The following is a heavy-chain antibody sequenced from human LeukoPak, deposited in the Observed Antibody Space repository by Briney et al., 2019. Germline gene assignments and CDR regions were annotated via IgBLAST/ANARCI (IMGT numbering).Heavy chain of an antibody. CDR1: GGTVVASAYS. CDR2: VYYSGSA. CDR3: APLAGES. V-gene: IGHV4-39*01. Sequence: PSETLSLTCTVSGGTVVASAYSWGWIRQPPGKGLEYIGNVYYSGSAYYNPSLRSRITLSIDTSSNQFSLRLTPVTAADTAVYYCAPLAGESWGQGTLVTVSS. D-gene: IGHD1-26*01. J-gene: IGHJ5*02.